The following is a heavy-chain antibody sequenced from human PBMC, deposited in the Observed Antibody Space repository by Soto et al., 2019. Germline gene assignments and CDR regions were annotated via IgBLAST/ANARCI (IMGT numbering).Heavy chain of an antibody. CDR1: GGSFSGYY. CDR3: ARGAHLAADAPVRVDY. D-gene: IGHD6-13*01. Sequence: SETLSLTCAVYGGSFSGYYWSWIRQPPGKGLEWIGEINHSGSTNYNPSLKSRVTISVDTSKNQFSPKLSSVTAADTAVYCCARGAHLAADAPVRVDYWGQGTLVTVS. CDR2: INHSGST. V-gene: IGHV4-34*01. J-gene: IGHJ4*02.